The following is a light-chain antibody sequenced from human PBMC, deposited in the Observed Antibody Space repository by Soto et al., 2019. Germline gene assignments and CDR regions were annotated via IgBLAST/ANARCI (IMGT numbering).Light chain of an antibody. CDR1: SSYVGGYNY. CDR3: SSYRSINTGG. CDR2: EVS. V-gene: IGLV2-14*01. J-gene: IGLJ2*01. Sequence: QSVLTQPASLSGSPGKSITISCTGTSSYVGGYNYVSWYQQHPGKAPKLMIYEVSNRPSGVSNRFSGYKSGNTASLTISGRQAEDEADYYCSSYRSINTGGFGGGTKLTVL.